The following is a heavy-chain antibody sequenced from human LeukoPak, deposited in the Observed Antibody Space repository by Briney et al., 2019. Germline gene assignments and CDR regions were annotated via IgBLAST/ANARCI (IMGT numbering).Heavy chain of an antibody. D-gene: IGHD3-3*01. J-gene: IGHJ4*02. Sequence: GESLKFSCKGSGYSFTSYWIGWVRQMPGKGLEWMGIIYPGDSDTRYSPSFQGQVTISADRSISTAYLQWSSLKASDTAMYYCARQGIWSGYYSPGKYWGQGTLVTVSS. CDR1: GYSFTSYW. CDR3: ARQGIWSGYYSPGKY. V-gene: IGHV5-51*01. CDR2: IYPGDSDT.